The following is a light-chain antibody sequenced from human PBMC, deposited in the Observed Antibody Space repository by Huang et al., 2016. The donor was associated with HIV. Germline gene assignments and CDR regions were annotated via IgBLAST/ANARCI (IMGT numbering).Light chain of an antibody. CDR1: QRVNNK. J-gene: IGKJ2*01. V-gene: IGKV3-15*01. Sequence: EVVMTQSPGTLSVSPRDRATLSCNTSQRVNNKLVCDQQKPGQAPRPLIYSTSTRATGVPARCSGSGSGTEFTLTISSLQSEDFGIYYCQHYNNWPPMYTFGQGTKLEI. CDR2: STS. CDR3: QHYNNWPPMYT.